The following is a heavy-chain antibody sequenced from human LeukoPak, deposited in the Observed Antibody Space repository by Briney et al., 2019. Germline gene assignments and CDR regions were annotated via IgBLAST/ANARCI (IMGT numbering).Heavy chain of an antibody. CDR3: ARVFSGSYPHFDY. Sequence: GGSLRLSCSASGFTFSDHYMDWVRQTPGKGLEWVGRTRNKANSYTTEYAASVKGRFTISRDDSKNSLYLQMNSLKTEDTAVYYCARVFSGSYPHFDYWGQGTVVTVSS. D-gene: IGHD1-26*01. CDR2: TRNKANSYTT. CDR1: GFTFSDHY. J-gene: IGHJ4*02. V-gene: IGHV3-72*01.